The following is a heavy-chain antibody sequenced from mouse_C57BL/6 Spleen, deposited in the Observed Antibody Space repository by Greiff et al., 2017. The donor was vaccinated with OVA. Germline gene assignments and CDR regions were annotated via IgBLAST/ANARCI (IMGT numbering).Heavy chain of an antibody. CDR1: GYTFTSYW. D-gene: IGHD2-5*01. Sequence: QVQLQQPGAELVKPGASVKMSCKASGYTFTSYWITWVKQRPGLGLEWIGDIYPGSGSTNYNEKFKSEATLTVDTSSSTAYMQRSSLTSEDSAVYYCARREAYSNYDWYFDVWGTGTTVTVSS. V-gene: IGHV1-55*01. J-gene: IGHJ1*03. CDR2: IYPGSGST. CDR3: ARREAYSNYDWYFDV.